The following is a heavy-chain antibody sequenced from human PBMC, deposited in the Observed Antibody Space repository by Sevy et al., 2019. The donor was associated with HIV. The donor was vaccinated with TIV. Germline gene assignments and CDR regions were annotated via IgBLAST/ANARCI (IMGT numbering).Heavy chain of an antibody. CDR2: IYYTGST. CDR3: ARAPPVRRGDDSLNWFDP. Sequence: SETLSLTCNVSGGSISAYYWSWIRQPPGKPLEYIGYIYYTGSTNYNPSLKCRVTISVDTSKNQFSLKLNSVTAADTAVYFCARAPPVRRGDDSLNWFDPWGQGTLVTVSS. J-gene: IGHJ5*02. D-gene: IGHD5-12*01. CDR1: GGSISAYY. V-gene: IGHV4-59*01.